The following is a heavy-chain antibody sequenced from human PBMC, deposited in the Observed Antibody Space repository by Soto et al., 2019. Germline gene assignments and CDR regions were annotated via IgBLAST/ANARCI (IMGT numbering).Heavy chain of an antibody. CDR3: ATEEGSGSYGY. V-gene: IGHV3-64*01. Sequence: EVHLVESGGGLVQPGGSLRLSCVVSGITFSRYPMHWVRQAPGKGLEYVSAISTSGGSTYYANSVKGRFTISRDNSKNTLYLQMGSLRAEDMAVYYCATEEGSGSYGYWGQGTLVTVSS. J-gene: IGHJ4*02. CDR1: GITFSRYP. D-gene: IGHD3-10*01. CDR2: ISTSGGST.